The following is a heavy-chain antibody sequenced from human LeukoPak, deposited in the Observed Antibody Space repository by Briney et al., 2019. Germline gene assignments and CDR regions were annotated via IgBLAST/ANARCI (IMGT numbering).Heavy chain of an antibody. D-gene: IGHD3-22*01. CDR2: IRYDGSNK. J-gene: IGHJ4*02. CDR3: AKGRDSSGLYYYFDY. Sequence: GGSLRLSCAASGFTFSSYGMHWVRQAPGKGLEWVAFIRYDGSNKYYADSVKGRFTISRDNSKNTLYLQMNSLRAEDTAMYYCAKGRDSSGLYYYFDYWGQGTLVTVSS. CDR1: GFTFSSYG. V-gene: IGHV3-30*02.